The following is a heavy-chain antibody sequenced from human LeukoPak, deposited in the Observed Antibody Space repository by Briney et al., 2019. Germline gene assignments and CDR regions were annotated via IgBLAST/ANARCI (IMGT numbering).Heavy chain of an antibody. D-gene: IGHD1-20*01. CDR2: ISASGNT. CDR3: ARLIPGTTGLRKNYFDY. CDR1: GDSISSSY. Sequence: MPSETLSLTCTVSGDSISSSYWNWIRQTPGKGLEWIGYISASGNTNYNPSLKSRIIISVDMSKNQFSLKLSPVTAADTAVYYCARLIPGTTGLRKNYFDYWGQGTLVTVSS. J-gene: IGHJ4*02. V-gene: IGHV4-4*09.